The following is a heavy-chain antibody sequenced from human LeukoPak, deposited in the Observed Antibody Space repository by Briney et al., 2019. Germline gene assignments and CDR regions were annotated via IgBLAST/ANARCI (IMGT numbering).Heavy chain of an antibody. CDR2: ISRSSSYM. CDR1: GFTFSSYS. D-gene: IGHD3-16*01. CDR3: ARDRVGGANDY. Sequence: GGSLRLSCAASGFTFSSYSMNWVRQAPGKGLEWVSCISRSSSYMYYADSVKGRFTISRDNAKNSLFLQMNSLRVEDTAIYYCARDRVGGANDYWGQGTLVTVSS. J-gene: IGHJ4*02. V-gene: IGHV3-21*01.